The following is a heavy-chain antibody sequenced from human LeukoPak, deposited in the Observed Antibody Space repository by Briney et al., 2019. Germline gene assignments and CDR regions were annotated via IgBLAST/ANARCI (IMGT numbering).Heavy chain of an antibody. Sequence: ASVKVSCKASGYTFTGHYMHWVRQAPGQGPEWMGWINPNSGGTNYAQKFQGRVTMTRDTSISTAYMDLSGLRSDDTAVYYCARCSTPHWIFDAFDIWGQGTMVTVSS. CDR1: GYTFTGHY. V-gene: IGHV1-2*02. CDR3: ARCSTPHWIFDAFDI. D-gene: IGHD1-1*01. CDR2: INPNSGGT. J-gene: IGHJ3*02.